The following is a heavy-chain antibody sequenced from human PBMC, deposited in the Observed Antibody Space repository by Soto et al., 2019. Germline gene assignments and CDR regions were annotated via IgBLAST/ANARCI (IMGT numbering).Heavy chain of an antibody. Sequence: PSETLSLTCTVSGGSISSYYWSWIRQPPGKGLEWIGYIYYSGSTNYNPSLKSRVTISVDTSKNQFSLKLSSVTAADTAVYYCARIPYYDFWSGYSDYYYYYGMDVWGQGTTVTVSS. CDR1: GGSISSYY. J-gene: IGHJ6*02. D-gene: IGHD3-3*01. CDR2: IYYSGST. V-gene: IGHV4-59*01. CDR3: ARIPYYDFWSGYSDYYYYYGMDV.